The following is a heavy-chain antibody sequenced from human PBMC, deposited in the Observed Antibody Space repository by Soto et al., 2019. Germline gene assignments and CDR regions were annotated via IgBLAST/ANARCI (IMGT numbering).Heavy chain of an antibody. J-gene: IGHJ4*02. CDR2: INDDGIST. CDR1: GFTFSMYW. CDR3: TRGPRSTSTGTGAF. Sequence: VGSLRLSCAASGFTFSMYWMHWVRQVPGKGPEWVSRINDDGISTNYADSVKGRFTISRDNAKNTLYLQMNALRVEDTAVYYCTRGPRSTSTGTGAFWGRGTLVTVSS. D-gene: IGHD1-1*01. V-gene: IGHV3-74*01.